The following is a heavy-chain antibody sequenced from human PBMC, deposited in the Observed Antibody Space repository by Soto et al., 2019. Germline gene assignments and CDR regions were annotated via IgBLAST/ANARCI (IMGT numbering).Heavy chain of an antibody. Sequence: GGSLRLSCEASGFTFSSYTMNWVRRAPGKGLEWVATIGGSGDGTYYGDSVKGSFTISRDNSKNTVYLQMNSLRAEDTAIYYCARAREASLLRVPSPYWGQGTLVTVSS. CDR2: IGGSGDGT. CDR3: ARAREASLLRVPSPY. CDR1: GFTFSSYT. V-gene: IGHV3-23*01. D-gene: IGHD2-21*02. J-gene: IGHJ4*02.